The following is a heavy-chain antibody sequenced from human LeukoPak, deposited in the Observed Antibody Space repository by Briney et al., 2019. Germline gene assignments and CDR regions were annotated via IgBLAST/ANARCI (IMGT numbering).Heavy chain of an antibody. CDR3: ARLTTTSPEDF. D-gene: IGHD4-11*01. CDR2: IYHSGST. Sequence: SETLSLTCAVSDYSISSGYFWGWIRQPPGKGLEWIGSIYHSGSTYYNPSLKSRVTISVDTSKNQFSLKVNSVTAADTAVYYCARLTTTSPEDFWGQGTLVTVSS. CDR1: DYSISSGYF. J-gene: IGHJ4*02. V-gene: IGHV4-38-2*01.